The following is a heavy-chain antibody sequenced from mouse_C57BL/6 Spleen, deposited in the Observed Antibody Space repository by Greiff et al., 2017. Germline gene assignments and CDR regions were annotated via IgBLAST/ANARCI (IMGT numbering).Heavy chain of an antibody. D-gene: IGHD3-2*02. J-gene: IGHJ3*01. V-gene: IGHV1-61*01. CDR1: GYTFTSYW. CDR3: ARDETAQATGFAY. Sequence: QVQLQQPGAELVRPGSSVKLSCKASGYTFTSYWMDWVKQRPGQGLEWIGNIYPSDSETHYNQKFKDKATLTVDKSSSTAYMQLSSLTSEDSAVXYCARDETAQATGFAYWGQGTLVTVSA. CDR2: IYPSDSET.